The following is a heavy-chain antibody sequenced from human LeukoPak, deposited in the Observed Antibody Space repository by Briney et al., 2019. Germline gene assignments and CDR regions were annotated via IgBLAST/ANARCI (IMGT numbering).Heavy chain of an antibody. Sequence: GGSLRLSCAASGFTFSNSAMNWVRQAPGKGPEWVSVISGGGGSTFYADSVKGRFTISRDNSKNTLYLQMNSLRAEDTAVYYCAKARYSGYAFDAFDTWGQGTMVSVSS. V-gene: IGHV3-23*01. J-gene: IGHJ3*02. CDR1: GFTFSNSA. CDR2: ISGGGGST. CDR3: AKARYSGYAFDAFDT. D-gene: IGHD5-12*01.